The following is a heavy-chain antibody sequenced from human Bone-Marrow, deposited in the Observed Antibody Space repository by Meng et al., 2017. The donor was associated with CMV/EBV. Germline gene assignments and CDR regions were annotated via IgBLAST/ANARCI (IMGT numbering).Heavy chain of an antibody. CDR3: ATQGWTTVTPFDY. CDR2: IKQDGSEK. Sequence: GESLKISCAASGFTFSSYWMSWVRQAPGKGLEWVANIKQDGSEKYYVDSVKGRFTISRDNAKNSLYLQMNSLRAEDTAVYYCATQGWTTVTPFDYWGQGTLVTVSS. J-gene: IGHJ4*02. V-gene: IGHV3-7*03. CDR1: GFTFSSYW. D-gene: IGHD4-11*01.